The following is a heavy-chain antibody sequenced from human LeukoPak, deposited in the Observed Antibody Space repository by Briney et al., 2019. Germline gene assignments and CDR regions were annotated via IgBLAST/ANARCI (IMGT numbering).Heavy chain of an antibody. CDR2: ISYSGTT. CDR1: GGSISSAGYY. Sequence: PSETLSLTCSVSGGSISSAGYYWSWLRQFPGTGLEWIYYISYSGTTYYNPSLKSRVTISVATSKNQFSLKLTSVTAADTAVYYCARLRSVAGGTFYFDYWGQGSLVTVSS. J-gene: IGHJ4*02. D-gene: IGHD6-13*01. CDR3: ARLRSVAGGTFYFDY. V-gene: IGHV4-31*03.